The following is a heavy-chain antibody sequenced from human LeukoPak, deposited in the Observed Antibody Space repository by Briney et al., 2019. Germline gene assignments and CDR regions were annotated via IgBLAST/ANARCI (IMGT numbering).Heavy chain of an antibody. Sequence: GGSLRLSCAASGFTFSSYSMNWVRQAPGKGLEWVSYISSSSSTIYYADSVKGRFTISRDNAKNSLYLQMNSLRAEDTAVYYCARGEWDGYSSGWSGDWGQGTLVTVSS. CDR1: GFTFSSYS. V-gene: IGHV3-48*01. CDR2: ISSSSSTI. J-gene: IGHJ4*02. D-gene: IGHD6-19*01. CDR3: ARGEWDGYSSGWSGD.